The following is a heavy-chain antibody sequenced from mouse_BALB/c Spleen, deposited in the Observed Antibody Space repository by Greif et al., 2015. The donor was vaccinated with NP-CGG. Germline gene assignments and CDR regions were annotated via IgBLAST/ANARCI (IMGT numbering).Heavy chain of an antibody. CDR3: ARQRYFDY. Sequence: QVQLKDSGAELMKPGASVKISCKATGYTFSSYWIEWVKQRPGHGLEWIGEILPGSGSTNYNEKFKGKATFTADTSSNTAYMQLSSLTSEDSAVYHCARQRYFDYWGQGTTLTVSS. CDR1: GYTFSSYW. V-gene: IGHV1-9*01. J-gene: IGHJ2*01. CDR2: ILPGSGST.